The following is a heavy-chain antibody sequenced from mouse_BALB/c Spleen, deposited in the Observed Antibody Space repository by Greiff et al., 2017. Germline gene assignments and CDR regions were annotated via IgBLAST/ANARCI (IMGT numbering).Heavy chain of an antibody. Sequence: EVQVVESGGGLVKPGGSLKLSCAASGFTFSSYTMSWVRQTPEKRLEWVATISSGGSYTYYPDSVKGRFTISRDNAKNTLYLQMSSLKSEDTAMYYCTREDYGSSSFYAMDYWGQGTSVTVAS. CDR1: GFTFSSYT. V-gene: IGHV5-6-4*01. D-gene: IGHD1-1*01. CDR2: ISSGGSYT. CDR3: TREDYGSSSFYAMDY. J-gene: IGHJ4*01.